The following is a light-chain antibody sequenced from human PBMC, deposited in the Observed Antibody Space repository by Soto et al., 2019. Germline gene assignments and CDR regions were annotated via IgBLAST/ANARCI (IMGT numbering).Light chain of an antibody. CDR2: DAS. J-gene: IGKJ1*01. CDR1: QSVSSS. V-gene: IGKV3-11*01. Sequence: EIVLTQSPATLSLSPGERATLSCRASQSVSSSLARYQQKPGQAPRLLFYDASKRASGIPARFSGSGSGTDFTLTISSLEPDDLAVYYCQQRYRWPGAFGQGTKVEIK. CDR3: QQRYRWPGA.